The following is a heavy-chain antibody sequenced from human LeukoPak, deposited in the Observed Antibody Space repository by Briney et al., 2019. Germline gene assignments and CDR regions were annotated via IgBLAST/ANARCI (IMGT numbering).Heavy chain of an antibody. J-gene: IGHJ5*02. D-gene: IGHD2-2*01. CDR1: GDSISDGSYY. CDR3: ARNCSSSASLSRRDKWFDP. V-gene: IGHV4-39*07. CDR2: IYYSGST. Sequence: SESLSLTCSVSGDSISDGSYYWGWIRQPPGKGLEWIGSIYYSGSTHYNPSFKSRVTMSVDTYKNQFSLNLRSVTAADTAMYYCARNCSSSASLSRRDKWFDPWGQGTLVTVSS.